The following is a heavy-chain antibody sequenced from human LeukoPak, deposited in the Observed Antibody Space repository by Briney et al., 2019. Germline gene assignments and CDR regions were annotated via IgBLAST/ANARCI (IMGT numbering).Heavy chain of an antibody. V-gene: IGHV4-34*01. CDR2: INHSGST. CDR3: ARGPANYDFWSGYYRDYYCYMDV. J-gene: IGHJ6*03. CDR1: GGSFSGYY. Sequence: SETLSLTCAVYGGSFSGYYWSWIRQPPGKGLEWIGEINHSGSTNYNPSLKSRVTISVDTSKDQFSLKLSSVTAADTAVYYCARGPANYDFWSGYYRDYYCYMDVWGKGTTVTVSS. D-gene: IGHD3-3*01.